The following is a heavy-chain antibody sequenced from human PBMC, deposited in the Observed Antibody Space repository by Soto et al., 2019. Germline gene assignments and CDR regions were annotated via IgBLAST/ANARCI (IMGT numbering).Heavy chain of an antibody. Sequence: QVQLVQSGAEVKKPGSSVKVSCKASGGTFSSYTISWVRQAPGQGLEWMGRIIPILGIANYAQKFQGRVTTTADKSTSTAYMELSSLRSEDTAVYYCASTVLDYYDSSGYLDYWGQGTLVTVSS. D-gene: IGHD3-22*01. CDR2: IIPILGIA. V-gene: IGHV1-69*02. J-gene: IGHJ4*02. CDR1: GGTFSSYT. CDR3: ASTVLDYYDSSGYLDY.